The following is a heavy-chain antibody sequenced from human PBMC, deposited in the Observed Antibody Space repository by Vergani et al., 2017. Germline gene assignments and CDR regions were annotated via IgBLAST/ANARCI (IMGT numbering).Heavy chain of an antibody. J-gene: IGHJ3*02. Sequence: QLQLQESGSGLVKPSQTLSLTCAVSGGSISSGGYSWSWIRQPPGKGLEWIGYIYHSGSTYYNPSLKSRVTISVDRSKNQFSLKLSSVTAADTAVYYCARNTYYYDSSGYYALDAFDIWGQGTMVTVSS. V-gene: IGHV4-30-2*01. CDR1: GGSISSGGYS. CDR3: ARNTYYYDSSGYYALDAFDI. D-gene: IGHD3-22*01. CDR2: IYHSGST.